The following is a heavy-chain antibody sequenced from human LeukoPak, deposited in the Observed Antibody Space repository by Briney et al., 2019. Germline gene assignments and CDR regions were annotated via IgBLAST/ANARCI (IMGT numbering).Heavy chain of an antibody. CDR2: MSTTGGGK. CDR1: GFTFSTYA. Sequence: PGGSLRLSCAASGFTFSTYAMSWVRQAPGKGLEWVSGMSTTGGGKYYADSVKGRFTISRDNSKNTLYLQMNSLRAEDTAVYYRANDGFDYYDTSGYSYFHYWGQGTLVTVSS. D-gene: IGHD3-22*01. CDR3: ANDGFDYYDTSGYSYFHY. V-gene: IGHV3-23*01. J-gene: IGHJ4*02.